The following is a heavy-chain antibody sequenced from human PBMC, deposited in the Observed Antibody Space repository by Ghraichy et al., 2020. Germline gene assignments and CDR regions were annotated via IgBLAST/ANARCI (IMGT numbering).Heavy chain of an antibody. CDR3: ARDCHKASTRYCSGGSCYSGYYYYYGMDV. V-gene: IGHV4-34*01. CDR1: GGSFSGYY. Sequence: SETLSLTCAVYGGSFSGYYWSWIRQPPGKGLEWIGEINHSGSTNYNPSPKSRVTISVDTSKNQFSLKLSSVTAADTAVYYCARDCHKASTRYCSGGSCYSGYYYYYGMDVWGQGTTVTVSS. D-gene: IGHD2-15*01. CDR2: INHSGST. J-gene: IGHJ6*02.